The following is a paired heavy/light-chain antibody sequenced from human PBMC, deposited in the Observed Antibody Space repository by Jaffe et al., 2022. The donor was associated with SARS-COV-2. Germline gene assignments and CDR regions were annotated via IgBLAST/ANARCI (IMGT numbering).Heavy chain of an antibody. D-gene: IGHD3-16*01. CDR2: ISWTADRV. V-gene: IGHV3-9*01. Sequence: VQLVESGGGLVQPGRSLRLSCAASGFNFDDYAMHWVRQVPGKGLEWVAGISWTADRVVYADSVKGRFTISRDDAKSSLYLQMDSLRPEDTAFYYCAKDNWVGDDGFGTFDFWGQGTKVFVSS. CDR3: AKDNWVGDDGFGTFDF. J-gene: IGHJ3*01. CDR1: GFNFDDYA.
Light chain of an antibody. CDR1: NIGSKS. J-gene: IGLJ2*01. CDR2: EDR. Sequence: SYVLTQPPSVSVAPGQTARIACGGSNIGSKSVHWYQQKPGQAPVVVVFEDRDRPLGISERFSGSNSENTATLTISRVGAGDEADYFCQVWDTNSDHVIFGGGTKLTVL. CDR3: QVWDTNSDHVI. V-gene: IGLV3-21*02.